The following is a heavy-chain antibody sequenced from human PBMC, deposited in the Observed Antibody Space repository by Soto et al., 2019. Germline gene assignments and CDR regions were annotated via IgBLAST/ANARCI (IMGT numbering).Heavy chain of an antibody. J-gene: IGHJ6*02. CDR2: IDFSGTT. D-gene: IGHD4-17*01. Sequence: LSLTCTVSGGSISSYHWTWIRQSPVKGLEWVGYIDFSGTTHFNPSLKGRVAMSVDMSKIQFSLKVTAVTAADTAVYYCVRGYGDSYYSYGLDVWGQGTTVTVYS. V-gene: IGHV4-59*01. CDR3: VRGYGDSYYSYGLDV. CDR1: GGSISSYH.